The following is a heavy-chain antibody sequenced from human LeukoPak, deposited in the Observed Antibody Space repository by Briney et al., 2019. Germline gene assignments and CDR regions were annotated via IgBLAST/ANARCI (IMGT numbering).Heavy chain of an antibody. CDR3: ARRGGSGRAFDY. V-gene: IGHV4-39*01. D-gene: IGHD1-26*01. Sequence: PETLSLTCSVSGASISGGTYYWGWIRQPPGKGLEWIGSIYYTGSTYDNPSLKSRVTISVDTSKNQFSLKLSSVTAADTAVYYCARRGGSGRAFDYWGQGTLVTVSS. J-gene: IGHJ4*02. CDR2: IYYTGST. CDR1: GASISGGTYY.